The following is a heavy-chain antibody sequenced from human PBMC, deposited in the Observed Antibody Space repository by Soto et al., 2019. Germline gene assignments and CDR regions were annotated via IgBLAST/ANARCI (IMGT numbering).Heavy chain of an antibody. D-gene: IGHD3-3*01. J-gene: IGHJ5*02. CDR1: GGTFSSYT. CDR3: ARDTLRFLEWPTSWFDP. CDR2: IIPILGIA. Sequence: ASVKVSCKASGGTFSSYTISWVRQAPGQGLEWMGRIIPILGIANYAQKFQGRVTITADKSTSTAYMELSSLRSEDTAVYYCARDTLRFLEWPTSWFDPWGQGTLVTVSS. V-gene: IGHV1-69*04.